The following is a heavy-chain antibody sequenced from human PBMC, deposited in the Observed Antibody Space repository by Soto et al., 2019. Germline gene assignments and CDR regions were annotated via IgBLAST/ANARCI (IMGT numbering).Heavy chain of an antibody. D-gene: IGHD6-13*01. CDR1: GYSFTSYW. CDR3: ARHHAAGSPYYYYYMDV. Sequence: SLKISCKGSGYSFTSYWIGWVRQMPGKGLEWMGIIYPGDSDTRYSPSFQGQVTISADKSISTAYLQWSSLKASDTAMYYCARHHAAGSPYYYYYMDVWGKGTTVTVSS. V-gene: IGHV5-51*01. J-gene: IGHJ6*03. CDR2: IYPGDSDT.